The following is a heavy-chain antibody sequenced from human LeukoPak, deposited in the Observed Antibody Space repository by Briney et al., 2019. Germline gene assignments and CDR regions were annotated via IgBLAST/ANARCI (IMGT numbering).Heavy chain of an antibody. CDR3: ARAGRATQGYFDY. V-gene: IGHV4-59*01. CDR1: GGSISSYY. J-gene: IGHJ4*02. Sequence: SETPSLTSTVSGGSISSYYWSWIRQPPGKGLGWIGYIYYSGSTNYNPSLKSRVTISVDTSKNQFSLKLSSVTAADTAVYYCARAGRATQGYFDYWGQGTLVTVSS. CDR2: IYYSGST. D-gene: IGHD1-26*01.